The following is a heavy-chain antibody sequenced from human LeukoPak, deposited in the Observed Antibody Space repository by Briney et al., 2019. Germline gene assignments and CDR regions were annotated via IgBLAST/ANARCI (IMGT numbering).Heavy chain of an antibody. J-gene: IGHJ5*01. CDR3: GIGLYWFES. CDR1: GDSISNYY. V-gene: IGHV4-59*08. CDR2: IFYGGTT. Sequence: SETLSLTCTVSGDSISNYYWNWLRQSPGKGLEWIGYIFYGGTTTYNPSFKSRVTISGDTSKKQFSLRLTSVTATDTAVYYCGIGLYWFESWGQGTLVTVSS.